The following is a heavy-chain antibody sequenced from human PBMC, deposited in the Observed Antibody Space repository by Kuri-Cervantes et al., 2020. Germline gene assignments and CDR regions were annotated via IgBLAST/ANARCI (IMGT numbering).Heavy chain of an antibody. J-gene: IGHJ6*02. D-gene: IGHD5-24*01. CDR3: ARAHRMGNYYYYGMDV. CDR1: GFSIRGYT. V-gene: IGHV3-21*01. CDR2: IGGSGQYI. Sequence: GESLKISCSASGFSIRGYTLNWVRQAPGKGLEWVSSIGGSGQYIYYADSMKGRFTISRDNARESLFLQMNSPRAEDTAVYYCARAHRMGNYYYYGMDVWGQGTTVTVSS.